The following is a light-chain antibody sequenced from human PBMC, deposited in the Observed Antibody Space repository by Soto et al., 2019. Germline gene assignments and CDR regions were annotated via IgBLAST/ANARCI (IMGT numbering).Light chain of an antibody. CDR3: VLYMGSGISV. V-gene: IGLV8-61*01. J-gene: IGLJ3*02. CDR1: SGSVSTTYY. Sequence: QTVVTQEPSFSVSPGGTVTLTCGLNSGSVSTTYYPSWYQQAPGQAPRTLIYSTNSRSSGVPDRFSGSVLRNKAALTITGAQADDEADYYCVLYMGSGISVFGGGTQLTVL. CDR2: STN.